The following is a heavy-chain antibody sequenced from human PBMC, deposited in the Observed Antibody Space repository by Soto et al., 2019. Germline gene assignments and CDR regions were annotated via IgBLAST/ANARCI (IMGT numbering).Heavy chain of an antibody. V-gene: IGHV3-33*01. Sequence: GGSLRLSCAASGFTFSSYGMHWVRQAPGKGLEWVAVIWYDGSNKYYADSVKGRFTISRDNSKNTLYLQMNSLRAEDTAVYYCARSIAAAGTFDYWGQGTLVTVSS. CDR2: IWYDGSNK. CDR1: GFTFSSYG. CDR3: ARSIAAAGTFDY. D-gene: IGHD6-13*01. J-gene: IGHJ4*02.